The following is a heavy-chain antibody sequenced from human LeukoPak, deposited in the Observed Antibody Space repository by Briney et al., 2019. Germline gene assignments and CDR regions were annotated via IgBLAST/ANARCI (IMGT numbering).Heavy chain of an antibody. Sequence: ASVKVSCKVSGYTLTELSMHWVRQAPGKGLEWMGGFDPEDGETIYAQKFQGRVTMTEDTSTDTAYMELSSLRSEDTAVYYCATESNAPQTVGAKEVDWGQGTLVTVSS. J-gene: IGHJ4*02. CDR3: ATESNAPQTVGAKEVD. CDR2: FDPEDGET. V-gene: IGHV1-24*01. CDR1: GYTLTELS. D-gene: IGHD1-26*01.